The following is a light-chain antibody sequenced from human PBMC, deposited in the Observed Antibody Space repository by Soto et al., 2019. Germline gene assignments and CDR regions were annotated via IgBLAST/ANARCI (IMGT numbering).Light chain of an antibody. V-gene: IGKV3-11*01. CDR1: QSVRSH. CDR3: QGRANWPIT. J-gene: IGKJ4*01. CDR2: DAS. Sequence: EIVLTQSPATLSLSPGERATLSCRASQSVRSHLVWYQQKPGRAPRLLIYDASNRATGIPARFSGSWSGTDFTLTISSLEPEDFAVYYCQGRANWPITFGGGTKVEIK.